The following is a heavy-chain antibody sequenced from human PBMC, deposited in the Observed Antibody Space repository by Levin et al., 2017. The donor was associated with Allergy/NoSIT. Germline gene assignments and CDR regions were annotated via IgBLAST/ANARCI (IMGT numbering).Heavy chain of an antibody. D-gene: IGHD3-22*01. Sequence: GGSLRLSCAASGFTLSNAWMSWVRQAPGKGLEWVGRIKSKSDGGKTDYTAPVKGRFTISRDDSKNTLYLQMNSLKTEDTAVYYCTTALDYYDSSGYGDYWGQGTLVTVSS. CDR2: IKSKSDGGKT. J-gene: IGHJ4*02. V-gene: IGHV3-15*01. CDR1: GFTLSNAW. CDR3: TTALDYYDSSGYGDY.